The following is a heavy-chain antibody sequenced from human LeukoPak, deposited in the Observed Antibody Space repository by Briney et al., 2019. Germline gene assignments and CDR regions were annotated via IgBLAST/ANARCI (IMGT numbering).Heavy chain of an antibody. D-gene: IGHD6-6*01. V-gene: IGHV1-18*04. CDR2: ISAYNGNT. CDR3: ARDPSIAGSDY. CDR1: GYTFTSYY. J-gene: IGHJ4*02. Sequence: ASVKVSCKASGYTFTSYYMHWVRQAPGQGLEWMGWISAYNGNTNYAQKLQGRVTMTTDTSTSTAYMELRSLRSDDTAVYYCARDPSIAGSDYWGQGTLVTVSS.